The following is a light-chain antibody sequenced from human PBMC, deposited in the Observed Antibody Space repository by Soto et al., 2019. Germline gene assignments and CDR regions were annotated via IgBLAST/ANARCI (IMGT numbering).Light chain of an antibody. V-gene: IGLV2-14*01. J-gene: IGLJ2*01. CDR2: EVS. CDR1: RSDVGGYNY. CDR3: SSYTSSSTPS. Sequence: QYALTQPASVSGSPGPAITISGTGTRSDVGGYNYVSWYQQHPGKAPKLMIYEVSNRPSGVSNRFSGSKSGNTASLTISGLQAEDEADYYCSSYTSSSTPSFGGGTKLTVL.